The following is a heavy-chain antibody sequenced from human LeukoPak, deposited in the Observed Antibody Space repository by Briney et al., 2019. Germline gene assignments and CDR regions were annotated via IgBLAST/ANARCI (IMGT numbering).Heavy chain of an antibody. J-gene: IGHJ6*03. CDR3: ARQNPCSSTSCLGDYYYYMDV. V-gene: IGHV1-69*13. Sequence: SVKVSCKASGGTFSSYAISWVRQAPGQGLEWMGGIIPIFGTANYAQKFQGRVTITADESTSTAYMELSSLRSEDTAVYYCARQNPCSSTSCLGDYYYYMDVWGEGTTVTVSS. CDR1: GGTFSSYA. D-gene: IGHD2-2*01. CDR2: IIPIFGTA.